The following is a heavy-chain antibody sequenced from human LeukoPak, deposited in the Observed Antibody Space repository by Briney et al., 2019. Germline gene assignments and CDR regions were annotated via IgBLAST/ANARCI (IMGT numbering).Heavy chain of an antibody. V-gene: IGHV3-15*01. CDR2: IKNKTDGGTT. Sequence: PGGSLRLSCAASGLTFSNAWMSWVRQAPGKGLEWVGRIKNKTDGGTTDYAAPVKGRFTISRDDSKNTLYLQMNSLKTEDTAVYYCTTELLYYYDSSGSDYWGQGTLVTVSS. J-gene: IGHJ4*02. CDR3: TTELLYYYDSSGSDY. D-gene: IGHD3-22*01. CDR1: GLTFSNAW.